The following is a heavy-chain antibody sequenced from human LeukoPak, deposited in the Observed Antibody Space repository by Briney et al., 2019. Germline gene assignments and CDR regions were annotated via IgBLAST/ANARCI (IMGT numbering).Heavy chain of an antibody. CDR1: GDTFGNYD. Sequence: SVKVSCKASGDTFGNYDFAWVRLAPGQGLEWMGGILPVLGRPDDAQRFQDRITITADESTSTVYLQLSSLRSDDTAVYYCARGGWQTTGWHADHWGQGTLVTVAS. J-gene: IGHJ5*02. CDR3: ARGGWQTTGWHADH. D-gene: IGHD6-19*01. V-gene: IGHV1-69*10. CDR2: ILPVLGRP.